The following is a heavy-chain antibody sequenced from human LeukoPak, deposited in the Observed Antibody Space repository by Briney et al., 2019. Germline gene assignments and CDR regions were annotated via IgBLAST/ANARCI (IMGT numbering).Heavy chain of an antibody. CDR3: ARQPGYDYYYGMDV. J-gene: IGHJ6*02. CDR1: GFTFSSYS. Sequence: GGSLRLSCAASGFTFSSYSMNWVRQAPGKGLEWVSSISSSSSYIYYADSVKGRFTISRDNAKNSLYLQMNSLRAEDTAVYYCARQPGYDYYYGMDVWGQGTTVTVSS. V-gene: IGHV3-21*01. CDR2: ISSSSSYI.